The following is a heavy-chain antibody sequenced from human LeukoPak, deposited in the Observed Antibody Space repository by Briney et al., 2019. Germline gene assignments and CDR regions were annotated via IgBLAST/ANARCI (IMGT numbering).Heavy chain of an antibody. J-gene: IGHJ6*04. V-gene: IGHV3-48*03. Sequence: GGSLRLSCAASGFTFDDHDMSWVRQAPGKGLEWVSYISSSGSTIYYADSVKGRFTISRDNAKNSLYLQMNSLRAEDTAVYYCAELGITMIGGVWGKGTTVTISS. D-gene: IGHD3-10*02. CDR1: GFTFDDHD. CDR3: AELGITMIGGV. CDR2: ISSSGSTI.